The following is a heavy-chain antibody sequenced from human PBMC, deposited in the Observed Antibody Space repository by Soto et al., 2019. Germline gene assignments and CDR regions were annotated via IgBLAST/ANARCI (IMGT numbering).Heavy chain of an antibody. Sequence: GESLKISCKGSGYSFTSYWIGWVRQMPGKGLEWMGIIYPGDSDTRYSPSFQGQVTISADKSISTAYLQWSSLKASDTAMYYCARPLVGGYSSDAFDIWGQGTMVTVSS. CDR2: IYPGDSDT. CDR3: ARPLVGGYSSDAFDI. J-gene: IGHJ3*02. D-gene: IGHD6-13*01. CDR1: GYSFTSYW. V-gene: IGHV5-51*01.